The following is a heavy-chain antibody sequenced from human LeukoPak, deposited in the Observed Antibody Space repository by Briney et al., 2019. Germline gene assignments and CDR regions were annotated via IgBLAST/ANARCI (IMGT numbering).Heavy chain of an antibody. V-gene: IGHV3-23*01. J-gene: IGHJ4*02. Sequence: PGGSLRLSCAASGFTFSSYAMSWVRQAPGKGLEWVSVISGGGGSTYYADSVKGRFTILRANSKNTLYLQMNSLRVEDTAVYYCAKARGYYYDSSGYPDYWGQGTLVTVSS. CDR2: ISGGGGST. CDR1: GFTFSSYA. D-gene: IGHD3-22*01. CDR3: AKARGYYYDSSGYPDY.